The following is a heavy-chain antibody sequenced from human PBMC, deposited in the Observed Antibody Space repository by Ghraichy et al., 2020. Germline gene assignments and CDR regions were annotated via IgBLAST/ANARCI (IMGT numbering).Heavy chain of an antibody. Sequence: SETLSLTCAVYGGSFSGYYWSWIRQPPGKGLEWLGENNHSGSTNYNPSLKSRVTISVDTSKNQFSLKLSSVTAADTAVYFCARGSGDGRWNWFDPWGQGTLVTVSS. CDR2: NNHSGST. J-gene: IGHJ5*02. D-gene: IGHD4-17*01. V-gene: IGHV4-34*01. CDR1: GGSFSGYY. CDR3: ARGSGDGRWNWFDP.